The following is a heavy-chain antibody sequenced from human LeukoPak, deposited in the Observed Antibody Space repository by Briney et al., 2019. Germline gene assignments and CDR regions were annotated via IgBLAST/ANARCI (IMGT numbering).Heavy chain of an antibody. V-gene: IGHV3-30*03. CDR1: GFTFSSYG. Sequence: GGSLRLSCAASGFTFSSYGMHWVRQAPGKGLEWVAAISHDGSNKYYADSVKGRFTISRDNSKNTLYLQMNSLRAEDTAVYYCARDRTVGYSSSWLIAEYFQHWGQGTLVTVSS. J-gene: IGHJ1*01. CDR2: ISHDGSNK. CDR3: ARDRTVGYSSSWLIAEYFQH. D-gene: IGHD6-13*01.